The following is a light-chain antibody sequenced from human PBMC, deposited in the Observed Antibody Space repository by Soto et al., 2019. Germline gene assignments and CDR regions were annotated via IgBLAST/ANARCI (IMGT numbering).Light chain of an antibody. CDR1: QSVSSRY. J-gene: IGKJ1*01. V-gene: IGKV3-20*01. Sequence: EIVLTQSPGTLSLSPGERATLSCRASQSVSSRYLAWYQHKPGRAPRLLIDGASSRATGIPDRFSGSGSGTDFTLTISXLEPEDLAVYYCQQYGSLVTFGQGPKVDTK. CDR3: QQYGSLVT. CDR2: GAS.